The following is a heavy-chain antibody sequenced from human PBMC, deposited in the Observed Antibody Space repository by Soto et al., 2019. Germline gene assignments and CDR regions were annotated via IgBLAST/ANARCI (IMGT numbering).Heavy chain of an antibody. Sequence: GGSLRLSCRASGFTLSDYEMHWVRQAPGKGLEWVSYISNGSSTIYYADSVKGRFTISRDNAENSLFLEMKSLRPEDTAVYYCARVRAGAANGYYGMDVWGQGTTVTVSS. CDR2: ISNGSSTI. V-gene: IGHV3-48*03. CDR1: GFTLSDYE. J-gene: IGHJ6*02. CDR3: ARVRAGAANGYYGMDV. D-gene: IGHD1-26*01.